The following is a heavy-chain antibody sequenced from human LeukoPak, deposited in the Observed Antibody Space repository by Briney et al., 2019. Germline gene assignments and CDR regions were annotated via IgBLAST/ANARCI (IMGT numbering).Heavy chain of an antibody. V-gene: IGHV3-30-3*01. CDR2: ISYDGSNK. CDR1: GFTFSSYA. J-gene: IGHJ4*02. D-gene: IGHD5-12*01. CDR3: ARDRPGGYDWEGHFDY. Sequence: GRSLRLSCAASGFTFSSYAMHWVRQAPGKGLEWVAVISYDGSNKYYADSVKGRFTISRDNSKNTLYLQMNSLRAEDTAVYYCARDRPGGYDWEGHFDYWGQGTLVTVSS.